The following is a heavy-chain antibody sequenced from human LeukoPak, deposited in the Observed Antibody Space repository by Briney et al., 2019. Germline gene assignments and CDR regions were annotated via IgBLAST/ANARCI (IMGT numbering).Heavy chain of an antibody. CDR3: ARGPRTASNAFDI. J-gene: IGHJ3*02. Sequence: SETLSLTCTVSGGSIRSYYWSWIRQPPGKGLEWIGYIYYSGSTNYNPSLKSRVTISVDTSKNQFSLKLSSVTAADTAVYYCARGPRTASNAFDIWGQGTMVTVSS. D-gene: IGHD1-1*01. CDR2: IYYSGST. V-gene: IGHV4-59*01. CDR1: GGSIRSYY.